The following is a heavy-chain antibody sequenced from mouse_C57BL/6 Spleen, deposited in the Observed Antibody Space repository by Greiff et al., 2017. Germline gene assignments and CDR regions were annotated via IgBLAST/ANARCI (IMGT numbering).Heavy chain of an antibody. Sequence: VQLQQPGTELVKPGASVKLSCKASGYTFTSYWMHWVKQRPGQGLEWIGNINPSNGCTNYNEKFKSKATLTVDKSSSTAYMQLSSLTSEDSAVYECSRSQLRHFPYAIDYWGQGTSVTVSS. CDR1: GYTFTSYW. CDR3: SRSQLRHFPYAIDY. CDR2: INPSNGCT. V-gene: IGHV1-53*01. J-gene: IGHJ4*01. D-gene: IGHD3-2*02.